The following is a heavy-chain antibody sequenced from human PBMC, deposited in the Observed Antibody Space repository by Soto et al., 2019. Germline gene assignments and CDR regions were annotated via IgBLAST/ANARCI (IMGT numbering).Heavy chain of an antibody. J-gene: IGHJ4*02. CDR3: ALTYVLRYFDWLLDDY. CDR2: IYWDDDK. CDR1: GFSLTTTGVG. D-gene: IGHD3-9*01. V-gene: IGHV2-5*02. Sequence: QITLKESGPTLVKPTETLTLTCTFSGFSLTTTGVGVGWIRQPPGKALEWLALIYWDDDKRYSPSLKSRLTITNDSPKNQVVLTMTNMDPVDTATYYCALTYVLRYFDWLLDDYWGQGTLVTVSS.